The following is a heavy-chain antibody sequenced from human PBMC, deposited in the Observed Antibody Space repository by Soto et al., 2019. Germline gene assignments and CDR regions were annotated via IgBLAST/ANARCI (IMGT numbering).Heavy chain of an antibody. V-gene: IGHV4-30-4*01. Sequence: SETLSLTCTVSGGSISSGDYYWSWIRQPPGKGLEWIGYIYYSGSTYYNPSLKSRVTISVDTSKNQFSLKLSSVTAADTAVYYCARGLWFGESYFDYWGQGTLVTVSS. D-gene: IGHD3-10*01. CDR1: GGSISSGDYY. CDR2: IYYSGST. CDR3: ARGLWFGESYFDY. J-gene: IGHJ4*02.